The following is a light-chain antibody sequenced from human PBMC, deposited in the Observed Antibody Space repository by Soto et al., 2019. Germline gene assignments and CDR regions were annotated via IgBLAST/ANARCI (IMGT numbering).Light chain of an antibody. CDR1: QSVSSDY. CDR3: QQYGRSTWT. J-gene: IGKJ1*01. V-gene: IGKV3-20*01. Sequence: DMVLTQSPRTLSLSPGARATLSCRTSQSVSSDYLAWYQQKPGQALRRLIYGASSRAAGAPDRFSGSGSGTDFTLTIRRLEPEDFAVYYCQQYGRSTWTFGEGTKVDIK. CDR2: GAS.